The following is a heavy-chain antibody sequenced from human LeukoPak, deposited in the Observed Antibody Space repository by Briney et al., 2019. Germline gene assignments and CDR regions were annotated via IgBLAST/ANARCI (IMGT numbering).Heavy chain of an antibody. CDR2: INTNTGNP. CDR3: ARASRGYQGDFDY. CDR1: GYTFTGYY. Sequence: GASVKVSCKASGYTFTGYYMHWVRQAPGQGLEWMGWINTNTGNPTYAQAFPGRFVFSLDTSVSTAYLQISSLKAEDTAVYYCARASRGYQGDFDYWGQGTLVTVSS. V-gene: IGHV7-4-1*02. D-gene: IGHD2-2*01. J-gene: IGHJ4*02.